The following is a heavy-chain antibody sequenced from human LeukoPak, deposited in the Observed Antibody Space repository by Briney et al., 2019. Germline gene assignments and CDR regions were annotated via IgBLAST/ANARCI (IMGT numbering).Heavy chain of an antibody. Sequence: GASVTVSCTVSGYTLTELSMHWVRQAPGKGLEWMGGFDPEDGETIYAQKFQGRVTMTEDTSTDTAYMELSSLRPEDTAVYYCATHSSSWYVGMFVWRMDVWGQGTTVTVSS. CDR1: GYTLTELS. V-gene: IGHV1-24*01. J-gene: IGHJ6*02. CDR3: ATHSSSWYVGMFVWRMDV. D-gene: IGHD6-13*01. CDR2: FDPEDGET.